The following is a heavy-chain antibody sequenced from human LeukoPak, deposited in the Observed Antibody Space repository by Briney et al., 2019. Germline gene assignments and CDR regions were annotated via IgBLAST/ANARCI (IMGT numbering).Heavy chain of an antibody. J-gene: IGHJ4*02. CDR3: ASISGYGYGRRPYQDY. D-gene: IGHD5-18*01. CDR1: GGSISSYY. CDR2: IYYSGST. V-gene: IGHV4-59*01. Sequence: SETLSLTCTASGGSISSYYWSWIRQPPGKGLEWIGYIYYSGSTNYNPSLKSRVTISVDTSKNQFSLKLSSVTAADTAVYYCASISGYGYGRRPYQDYWGQGTLVTVSS.